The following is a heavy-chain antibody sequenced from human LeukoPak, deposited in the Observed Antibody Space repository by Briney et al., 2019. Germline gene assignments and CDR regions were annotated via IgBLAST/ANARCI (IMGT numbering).Heavy chain of an antibody. CDR1: GGSISSYY. CDR3: ARGNTDTAMVTACSGGSCYWGLYFDY. J-gene: IGHJ4*02. D-gene: IGHD2-15*01. Sequence: SETLSLTCTVSGGSISSYYRSWIRQPPGKGLEWIGEINHSGSTNYNPSLKSRVTISVDTSRNQFSLKLSSVTAGDTAVYYCARGNTDTAMVTACSGGSCYWGLYFDYWGQGTLVTVSS. V-gene: IGHV4-34*01. CDR2: INHSGST.